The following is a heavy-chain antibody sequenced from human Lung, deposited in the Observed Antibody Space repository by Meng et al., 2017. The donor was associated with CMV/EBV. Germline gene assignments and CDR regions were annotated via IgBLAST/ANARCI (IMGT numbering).Heavy chain of an antibody. CDR1: GFTFSSYG. CDR2: IRYDGSNK. J-gene: IGHJ6*01. V-gene: IGHV3-30*02. Sequence: GESXKISCAASGFTFSSYGMHWVRQAPGKGLEWVAFIRYDGSNKYYADSVKGRFTISRDNSKNTLYLQMNSLRAEDTAVYYCAKDAGVRPGVPGWDGMDVWXQGTRVTVSS. D-gene: IGHD3-10*01. CDR3: AKDAGVRPGVPGWDGMDV.